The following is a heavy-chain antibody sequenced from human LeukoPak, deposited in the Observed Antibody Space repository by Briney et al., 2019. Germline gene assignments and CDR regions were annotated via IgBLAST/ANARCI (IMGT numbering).Heavy chain of an antibody. CDR2: IYYSGST. CDR1: GGSISSSSYY. J-gene: IGHJ4*02. V-gene: IGHV4-39*01. D-gene: IGHD3-3*01. Sequence: SETLSLTCTVSGGSISSSSYYWGWLRQPPGKGLEWIGSIYYSGSTYYNPSLKSRVTISVDTSKNQFSLKLSSVTAADTAVYYCARRQYYDFWSGYSPFDYWGQGTLVTVSS. CDR3: ARRQYYDFWSGYSPFDY.